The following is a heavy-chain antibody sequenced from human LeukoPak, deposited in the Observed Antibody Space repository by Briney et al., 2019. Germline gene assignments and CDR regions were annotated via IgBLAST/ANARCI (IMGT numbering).Heavy chain of an antibody. J-gene: IGHJ4*02. CDR3: ARQNDFRLDY. Sequence: PGGSLRLSCKGSGYTFSSYWIGWVRQMPGKGLEWMGIIYPGDSDTRYSPSLQGQVTISVDTSIGTASLQWSSLKASDTAIYYCARQNDFRLDYWGQGTLVTVSS. CDR1: GYTFSSYW. CDR2: IYPGDSDT. V-gene: IGHV5-51*01. D-gene: IGHD3-3*01.